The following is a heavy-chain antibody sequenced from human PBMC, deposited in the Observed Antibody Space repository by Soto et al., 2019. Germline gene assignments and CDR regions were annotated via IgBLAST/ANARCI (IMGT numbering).Heavy chain of an antibody. V-gene: IGHV3-23*01. J-gene: IGHJ6*03. Sequence: EVQLLESGGGLVQPGGSLRLSCAASGFTFSSYAMTWARQAPGKGLEWVSAISGSGANTYYADSVKGRFTISRDNSKNTLELQMNRLRAEDTAIYYCTRQPGYSGYGYPYDMDVWGKGTTVTVSS. D-gene: IGHD5-12*01. CDR2: ISGSGANT. CDR3: TRQPGYSGYGYPYDMDV. CDR1: GFTFSSYA.